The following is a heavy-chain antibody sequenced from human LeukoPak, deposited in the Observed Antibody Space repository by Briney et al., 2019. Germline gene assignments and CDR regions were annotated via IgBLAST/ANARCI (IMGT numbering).Heavy chain of an antibody. J-gene: IGHJ1*01. CDR2: ISGSGGST. CDR3: ALGTAKWYFQH. CDR1: GFTFSSYA. Sequence: GGSLRLSCAASGFTFSSYAMSWVRQAPGKGLEWVSAISGSGGSTYYADSVKGRFTISRDNSKNTLYLQMNSLRAEDTAVCYCALGTAKWYFQHWGQGTLVTVSS. D-gene: IGHD2-21*02. V-gene: IGHV3-23*01.